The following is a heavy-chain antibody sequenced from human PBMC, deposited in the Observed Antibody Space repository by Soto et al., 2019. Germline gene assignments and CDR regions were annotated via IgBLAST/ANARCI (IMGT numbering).Heavy chain of an antibody. J-gene: IGHJ5*02. CDR1: GGSITTTNW. CDR3: ARRAVAGTSWFDP. V-gene: IGHV4-4*02. D-gene: IGHD6-19*01. CDR2: IYHSGRT. Sequence: PSETLSLTCAVSGGSITTTNWWNWVRQPPGKGLEWIGEIYHSGRTNFNPSLKSRVTISIDQSKNQVSLELSSVTAADTAVYYCARRAVAGTSWFDPWGQGTQVTVSS.